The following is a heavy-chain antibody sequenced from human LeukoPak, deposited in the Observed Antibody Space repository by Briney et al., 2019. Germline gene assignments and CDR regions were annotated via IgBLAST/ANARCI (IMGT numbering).Heavy chain of an antibody. V-gene: IGHV3-7*01. Sequence: PGRSLRLSCAASGFTFSSHWMSWVRQAPGKGLEWVAYINQDASEMSHVDSVKGRFTISRDNPKNSLYLQMNSLRDEDTAVYYCARGHYGMDVWGQGTTVTVSS. J-gene: IGHJ6*02. CDR1: GFTFSSHW. CDR2: INQDASEM. CDR3: ARGHYGMDV.